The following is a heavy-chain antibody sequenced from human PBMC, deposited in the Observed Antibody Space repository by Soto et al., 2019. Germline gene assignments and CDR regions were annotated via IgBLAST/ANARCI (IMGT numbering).Heavy chain of an antibody. D-gene: IGHD6-19*01. CDR3: ARDRGWSLFDY. Sequence: GSLRLSCAASGFTFSSYWMYWVRQAPGKGLVWVSRTNSDGSDTSYADSVKGRFTISRDNAKNTLYPQMNSLRAEDTAVYYCARDRGWSLFDYWGQGTLVTVSS. V-gene: IGHV3-74*01. CDR2: TNSDGSDT. J-gene: IGHJ4*02. CDR1: GFTFSSYW.